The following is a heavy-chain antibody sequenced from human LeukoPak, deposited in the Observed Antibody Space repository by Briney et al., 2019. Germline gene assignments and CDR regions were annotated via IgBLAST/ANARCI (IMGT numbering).Heavy chain of an antibody. CDR2: ISTYTGKI. CDR3: ARSWGDGPVVVTYYYYMDV. J-gene: IGHJ6*03. V-gene: IGHV1-18*01. CDR1: GYTFTSYG. D-gene: IGHD2-15*01. Sequence: VASVKVSCKASGYTFTSYGITWVRQAPGQGLEWMGWISTYTGKINYAQKLQGRVTMTTDTSTSTAYMELRSLRSDDTAVYYCARSWGDGPVVVTYYYYMDVWGKGTTVTVSS.